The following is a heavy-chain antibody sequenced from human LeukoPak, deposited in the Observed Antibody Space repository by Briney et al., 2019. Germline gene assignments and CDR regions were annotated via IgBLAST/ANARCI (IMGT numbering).Heavy chain of an antibody. D-gene: IGHD6-19*01. CDR2: ISGSGGST. J-gene: IGHJ4*02. CDR3: AKILWLEHFEY. V-gene: IGHV3-23*01. CDR1: GFTVSSNF. Sequence: PGGSLRLSCEASGFTVSSNFMNWVRQAPGKGLEWVSAISGSGGSTYYADSVKGRFTISRDNSKNTLYLQMNSLRAEDTAVYYCAKILWLEHFEYWGQGTLVTVSS.